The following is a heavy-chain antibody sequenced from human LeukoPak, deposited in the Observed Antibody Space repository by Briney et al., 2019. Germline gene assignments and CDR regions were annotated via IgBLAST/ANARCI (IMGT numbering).Heavy chain of an antibody. J-gene: IGHJ4*02. Sequence: SETLSLTCTVSGGSISSYYWSWIRQLPGKGLEWIGHIYYSGSTNYNPSLKSRVTISVDTSKNQFSLKLTSVTAADTAVYFCARQRKEAIDYWGQGTVVTVSS. CDR2: IYYSGST. V-gene: IGHV4-59*08. CDR3: ARQRKEAIDY. CDR1: GGSISSYY.